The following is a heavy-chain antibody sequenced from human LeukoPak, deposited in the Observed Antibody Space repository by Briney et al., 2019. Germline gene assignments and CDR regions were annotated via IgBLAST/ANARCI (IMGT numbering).Heavy chain of an antibody. Sequence: PGGSLRLSCAASGFTVSSNYMSWVRQAPGKGLEWVSVIYSGGSTYYADSVKGRFTISRDNSKNTLYLQMNSLRAEDTAVYYCARKEIGYSYVSPFDYGGQGPLVPVSS. V-gene: IGHV3-53*01. CDR3: ARKEIGYSYVSPFDY. CDR1: GFTVSSNY. CDR2: IYSGGST. J-gene: IGHJ4*02. D-gene: IGHD5-18*01.